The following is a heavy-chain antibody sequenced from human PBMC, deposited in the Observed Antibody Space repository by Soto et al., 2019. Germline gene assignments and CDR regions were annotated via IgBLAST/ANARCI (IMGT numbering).Heavy chain of an antibody. J-gene: IGHJ4*02. CDR1: GFSLSNARMG. V-gene: IGHV2-26*01. CDR3: ARAYQLPNFDY. Sequence: QVTLKESGPVLVKPTETLKLTCTVSGFSLSNARMGVSCIRQPPVKALEWLAHIFSNDEKSYSTSLKCRLTIYKDTSKRQVVLTMTNMDPVDTATYSSARAYQLPNFDYWGQATLVTVSS. CDR2: IFSNDEK. D-gene: IGHD2-2*01.